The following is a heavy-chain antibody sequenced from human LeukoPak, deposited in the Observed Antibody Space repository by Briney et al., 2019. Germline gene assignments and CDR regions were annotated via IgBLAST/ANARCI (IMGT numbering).Heavy chain of an antibody. J-gene: IGHJ4*02. CDR2: INRDGSEK. CDR3: ARDLAGRSF. D-gene: IGHD1-1*01. Sequence: GGSLRLSCAASGFTFSTYWMSWVRQAPGKGLEWVANINRDGSEKYYGDSVKGRFTISRDNAKNSLYLQMNSLRAEDTAVYYCARDLAGRSFWGQGTLVTVSS. CDR1: GFTFSTYW. V-gene: IGHV3-7*01.